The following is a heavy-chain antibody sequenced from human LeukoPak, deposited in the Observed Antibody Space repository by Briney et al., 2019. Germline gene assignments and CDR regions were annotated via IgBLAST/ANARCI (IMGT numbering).Heavy chain of an antibody. J-gene: IGHJ4*02. D-gene: IGHD3-22*01. CDR3: AKSYDSSGYYHYYFDY. CDR2: IRYDGSNK. Sequence: PGGSLRLSCAASGLTFSSYGMHWVRQAPGKGLEWVAFIRYDGSNKYYADSVKGRFTISRDNSKNTLYLQMNSLRAEDTAVYYCAKSYDSSGYYHYYFDYWGQGTLVTVSS. CDR1: GLTFSSYG. V-gene: IGHV3-30*02.